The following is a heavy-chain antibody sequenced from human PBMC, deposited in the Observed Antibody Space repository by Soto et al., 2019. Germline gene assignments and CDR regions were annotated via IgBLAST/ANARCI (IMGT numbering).Heavy chain of an antibody. V-gene: IGHV3-48*01. CDR1: GFTFSSYS. D-gene: IGHD3-9*01. Sequence: PGGSLRLSCAASGFTFSSYSMNWVRQAPGKGLEWVSYISSSSSTIYYADSVKGRFTISRDNAKNSLYLQMNSLRAEDTAVYYCAREADILNWFDPWGQGPLVTVPS. CDR2: ISSSSSTI. CDR3: AREADILNWFDP. J-gene: IGHJ5*02.